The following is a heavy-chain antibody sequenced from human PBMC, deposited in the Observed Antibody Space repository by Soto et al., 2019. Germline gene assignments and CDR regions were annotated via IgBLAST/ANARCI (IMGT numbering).Heavy chain of an antibody. Sequence: SETLSLTCAVYGGSFSGYHWSWIRQPLGKGLEWIGEINHSGSTNYNPSLKSRVTISVDTSKNQFSLKLSSVTAADTAVYYCARIRFLEWFRSGFYYYYMDVWGKGTTVTVSS. V-gene: IGHV4-34*01. CDR3: ARIRFLEWFRSGFYYYYMDV. D-gene: IGHD3-3*01. J-gene: IGHJ6*03. CDR1: GGSFSGYH. CDR2: INHSGST.